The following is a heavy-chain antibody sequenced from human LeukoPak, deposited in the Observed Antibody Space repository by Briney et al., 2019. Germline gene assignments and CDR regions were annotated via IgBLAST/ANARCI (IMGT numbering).Heavy chain of an antibody. Sequence: ASVKVSCKASGYTFTGYYMHWVRQAPGQGLEWMGWINPNSGGTNYAQKFQGRVTMTRDTSISTAYMELSRLRSDDTAVYYCARVRTRDGYNYHFDYWGQGTLVTVSS. CDR1: GYTFTGYY. V-gene: IGHV1-2*02. J-gene: IGHJ4*02. CDR3: ARVRTRDGYNYHFDY. CDR2: INPNSGGT. D-gene: IGHD5-24*01.